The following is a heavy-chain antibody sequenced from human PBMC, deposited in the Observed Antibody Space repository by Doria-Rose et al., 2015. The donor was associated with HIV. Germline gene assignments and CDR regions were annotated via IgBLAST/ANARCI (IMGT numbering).Heavy chain of an antibody. J-gene: IGHJ4*02. CDR2: ISSSGTT. V-gene: IGHV4-30-4*01. CDR3: ARARNYGFPHFFDF. Sequence: QVQLQESGPGLVRPSQALSLTRTVSGDSISSGDSFWSWIRQPPGKGPEWIGYISSSGTTYYYQSLRGRLTISLDASKNQFSLDLNSVTAADTAVYYCARARNYGFPHFFDFWGQGTLVTVSS. CDR1: GDSISSGDSF. D-gene: IGHD3-10*01.